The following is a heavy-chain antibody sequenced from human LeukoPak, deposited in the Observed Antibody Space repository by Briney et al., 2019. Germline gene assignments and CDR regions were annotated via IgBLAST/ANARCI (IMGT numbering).Heavy chain of an antibody. V-gene: IGHV1-2*02. D-gene: IGHD3-9*01. Sequence: ASLTVSCKASGYTFTDDYIHWVRQAPGQGLEWMGWINVNSGGTNYAQKSYARVTMTRDTSISTAYMELSRLRSDDTAVFYCARSPHILTGENFDFWGQGTLVTVSS. CDR3: ARSPHILTGENFDF. CDR1: GYTFTDDY. CDR2: INVNSGGT. J-gene: IGHJ4*02.